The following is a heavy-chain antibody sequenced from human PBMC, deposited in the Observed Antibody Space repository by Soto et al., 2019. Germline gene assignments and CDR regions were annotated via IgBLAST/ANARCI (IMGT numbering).Heavy chain of an antibody. D-gene: IGHD2-2*01. CDR2: LSQNGGT. J-gene: IGHJ6*02. CDR1: GYSFNSVHF. V-gene: IGHV4-38-2*01. CDR3: AAATLPGARFYGMDV. Sequence: SETLSLTCVVSGYSFNSVHFWGWIRQPPGKGLQWIGSLSQNGGTYRNPSLGSRVTLSVDTSKNQFSLKLTSVTAADAAVYYCAAATLPGARFYGMDVWGQGSTVTVS.